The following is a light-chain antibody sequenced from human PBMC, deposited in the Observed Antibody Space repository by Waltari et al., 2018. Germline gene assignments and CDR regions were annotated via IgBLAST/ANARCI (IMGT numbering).Light chain of an antibody. CDR3: QQYGTSPWT. Sequence: EIVLTQSPGTLSLSPGERATLSCRASQSFSRINNLAWYQQKPGQPPRLLIYGASSRATGISDRFSGSGSGTDFTLTISRLEPEDFAVYYCQQYGTSPWTFGQGTKLEI. J-gene: IGKJ2*01. V-gene: IGKV3-20*01. CDR2: GAS. CDR1: QSFSRIN.